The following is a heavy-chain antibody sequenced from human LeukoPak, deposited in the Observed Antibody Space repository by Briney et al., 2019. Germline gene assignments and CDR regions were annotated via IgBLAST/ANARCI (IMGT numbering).Heavy chain of an antibody. CDR1: GGSISSYY. D-gene: IGHD1-20*01. CDR3: ARLNWNAVRSFDY. J-gene: IGHJ4*02. Sequence: SETLSLTCTVSGGSISSYYWSWIRQPPGKGLEWIGYIYYSGRTNYNSSLKSRVTISVDTSKNQFSLKLSSVTAADTAVYYCARLNWNAVRSFDYWGQGALVTVSS. V-gene: IGHV4-59*08. CDR2: IYYSGRT.